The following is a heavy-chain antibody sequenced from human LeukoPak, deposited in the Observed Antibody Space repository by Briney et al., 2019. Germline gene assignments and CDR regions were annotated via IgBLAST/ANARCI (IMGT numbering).Heavy chain of an antibody. J-gene: IGHJ2*01. CDR2: IFYSGST. D-gene: IGHD2-15*01. V-gene: IGHV4-59*12. CDR3: ARGKRGVARRYWYFDL. CDR1: GDSISTYY. Sequence: SETLSLTCTVSGDSISTYYWSWIRQPPGKGLEWIGYIFYSGSTKYNPSLKSRVTISVDTSKNQFSLRLSSVTAADTAVYYCARGKRGVARRYWYFDLWGRGTLVTVSS.